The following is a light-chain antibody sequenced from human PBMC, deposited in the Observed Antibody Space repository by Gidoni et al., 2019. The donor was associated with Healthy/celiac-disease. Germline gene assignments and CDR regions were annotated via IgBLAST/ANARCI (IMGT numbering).Light chain of an antibody. V-gene: IGLV1-40*01. J-gene: IGLJ1*01. CDR3: QSYDSSLSGSYV. Sequence: QSVLTQPPSVSGAPGQRVTISCPGSSPNIGAGYDVHWYQQLPGTAPKLPIYGNSNRPSGVPDRFSGSKSGTSASLAISGLQAEDEADYYCQSYDSSLSGSYVFGTGTKVTVL. CDR2: GNS. CDR1: SPNIGAGYD.